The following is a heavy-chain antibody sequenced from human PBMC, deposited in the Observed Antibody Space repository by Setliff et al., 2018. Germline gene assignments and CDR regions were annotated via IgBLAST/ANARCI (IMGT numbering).Heavy chain of an antibody. Sequence: PSETLSLTCTVSCGSVIPYFWSWIRPPPGKGLEWIGYIYHNGNTNFNPSLKSRVTISVDTSKNQVSLKLSAVTAADTAVYYCARADFTMIQGVLGLWGQGTLVTVSS. CDR2: IYHNGNT. J-gene: IGHJ1*01. CDR1: CGSVIPYF. V-gene: IGHV4-59*08. D-gene: IGHD3-10*01. CDR3: ARADFTMIQGVLGL.